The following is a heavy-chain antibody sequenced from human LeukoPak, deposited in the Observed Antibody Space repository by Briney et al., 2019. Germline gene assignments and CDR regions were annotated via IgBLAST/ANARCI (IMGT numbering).Heavy chain of an antibody. CDR2: IKSKTDGGTT. CDR1: GFTFSNAW. J-gene: IGHJ3*02. D-gene: IGHD6-13*01. CDR3: TTASDRIAAAGPIAFDI. V-gene: IGHV3-15*01. Sequence: GGSLRLSCAASGFTFSNAWMSWVRQAPGKGLEWVGRIKSKTDGGTTDYAAPVKGRFTISRDDSKNTLYLQMNSLKTEDTAVYYCTTASDRIAAAGPIAFDIWGQGTMVTVSS.